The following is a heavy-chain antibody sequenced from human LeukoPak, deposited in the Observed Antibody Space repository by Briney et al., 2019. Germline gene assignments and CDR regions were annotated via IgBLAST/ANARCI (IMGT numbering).Heavy chain of an antibody. Sequence: SETLSLTCTVSGGSISSSSYYWGWIRQPPGKGLEWIGSTYYSGSAGSTYYNPSFKSRVTILIDTSKNQFSLKLSSVTAADTAVYYCARLSTVTTSFDYWGQGTLVTVSS. J-gene: IGHJ4*02. CDR2: TYYSGSAGST. CDR3: ARLSTVTTSFDY. CDR1: GGSISSSSYY. V-gene: IGHV4-39*07. D-gene: IGHD4-17*01.